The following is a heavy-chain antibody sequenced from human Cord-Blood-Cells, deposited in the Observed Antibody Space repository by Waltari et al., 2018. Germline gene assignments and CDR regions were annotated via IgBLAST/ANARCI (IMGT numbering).Heavy chain of an antibody. CDR3: AREYSSSSYYYYYMDV. Sequence: QITLKESGPTLVKPTQTLTLTCTFSGFSLSTSGVGVGWIRQPPGKALEWLALIYWNDDKRYSPSLKSRLTITKDTAKNQVVLTMTNMDPVDTATYYCAREYSSSSYYYYYMDVWGKGTTVTVSS. J-gene: IGHJ6*03. V-gene: IGHV2-5*01. CDR1: GFSLSTSGVG. D-gene: IGHD6-6*01. CDR2: IYWNDDK.